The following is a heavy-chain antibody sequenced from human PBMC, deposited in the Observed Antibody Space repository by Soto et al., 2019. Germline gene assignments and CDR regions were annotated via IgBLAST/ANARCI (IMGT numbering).Heavy chain of an antibody. CDR3: ARGAEWLLWRPIDY. V-gene: IGHV3-48*02. CDR1: GFTFSSYS. D-gene: IGHD3-3*01. Sequence: GGSLRLSCAASGFTFSSYSMNWVRQAPGKGLEWVSYISSSSSTIYYADSVKGRFTISRDNAKNSLYLQMNSLRDEDTAVYYCARGAEWLLWRPIDYWGQGTLVTVSS. CDR2: ISSSSSTI. J-gene: IGHJ4*02.